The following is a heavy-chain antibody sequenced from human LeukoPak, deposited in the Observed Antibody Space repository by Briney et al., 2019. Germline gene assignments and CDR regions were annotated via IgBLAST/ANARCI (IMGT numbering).Heavy chain of an antibody. CDR3: ARGGGAFWSGYYTESYYYYYMDV. V-gene: IGHV1-18*01. CDR2: ISAYNGNT. Sequence: ASVKVSCKASGYTFTSYGISWVRQAPGQGLEWMGWISAYNGNTNYAQKLQGRVTMTTDTSTSTAYMELRSLRSDDTAVYYCARGGGAFWSGYYTESYYYYYMDVWGKGTTVTVSS. D-gene: IGHD3-3*01. CDR1: GYTFTSYG. J-gene: IGHJ6*03.